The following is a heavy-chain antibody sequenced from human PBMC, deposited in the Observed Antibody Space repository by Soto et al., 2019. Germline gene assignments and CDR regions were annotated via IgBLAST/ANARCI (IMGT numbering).Heavy chain of an antibody. Sequence: SEILSLICTVAGCSISTYYWSWIRQPPGKGLELIGYVYYSGNTNYNPSLKSRVTMSVDTSKSQFSLKMSSVTAADTAVYYCARATYYYDRSGYLYYFDYWGQGTLVTVS. CDR2: VYYSGNT. CDR3: ARATYYYDRSGYLYYFDY. V-gene: IGHV4-59*01. D-gene: IGHD3-22*01. J-gene: IGHJ4*02. CDR1: GCSISTYY.